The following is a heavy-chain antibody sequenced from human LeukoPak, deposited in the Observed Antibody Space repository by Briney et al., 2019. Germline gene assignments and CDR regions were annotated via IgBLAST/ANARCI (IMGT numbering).Heavy chain of an antibody. Sequence: GGSLRLSCATSGFTFTSHAMTWVRQAPGQGLEWVSAISGSGGRTYYADSLKGRFTISRDNSKNTLYLQMNSLRAEDTAVYYCAKALLLFSSDYFDYWGQGTLVTVSS. CDR2: ISGSGGRT. D-gene: IGHD3-10*01. V-gene: IGHV3-23*01. CDR3: AKALLLFSSDYFDY. J-gene: IGHJ4*02. CDR1: GFTFTSHA.